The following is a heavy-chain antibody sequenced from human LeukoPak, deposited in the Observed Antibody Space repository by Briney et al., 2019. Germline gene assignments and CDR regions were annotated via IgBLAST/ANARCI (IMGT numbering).Heavy chain of an antibody. CDR1: GYTFTSYG. Sequence: ASVKVSCKASGYTFTSYGISWVRQAPGQGLEWMGLISAYNGNTNYAQKLQGRVTMTTDTSTSTAYMALRTVRSDDTAVYYCARADYYDSSGYYLRPYYFDYWGEGTVVSVSS. J-gene: IGHJ4*02. CDR3: ARADYYDSSGYYLRPYYFDY. D-gene: IGHD3-22*01. V-gene: IGHV1-18*01. CDR2: ISAYNGNT.